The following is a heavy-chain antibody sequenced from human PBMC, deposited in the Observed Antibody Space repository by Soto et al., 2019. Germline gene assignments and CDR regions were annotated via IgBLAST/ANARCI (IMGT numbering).Heavy chain of an antibody. D-gene: IGHD3-10*01. J-gene: IGHJ6*02. Sequence: QVQLVQSGAEVKKPGSSVKVSCKASGGTFSSYTISWVRQAPGQGLEWMGRIIPILGIANYAQKFQGRVTITEDKSTSTAYMELSSLRSEDTAVYYCARENHRDYYGSGSYSYYYGMDVWGQGTTVTVSS. CDR3: ARENHRDYYGSGSYSYYYGMDV. CDR2: IIPILGIA. V-gene: IGHV1-69*08. CDR1: GGTFSSYT.